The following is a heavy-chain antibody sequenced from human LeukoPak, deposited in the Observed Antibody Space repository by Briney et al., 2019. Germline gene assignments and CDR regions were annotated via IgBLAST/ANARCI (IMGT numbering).Heavy chain of an antibody. CDR3: ARDDSSGYHDAFDI. CDR2: IYSSGST. V-gene: IGHV4-30-4*08. CDR1: AGSISSGDYY. J-gene: IGHJ3*02. Sequence: PSQTLSLTCTVSAGSISSGDYYWSWIRQPPGKGLEWIGFIYSSGSTYYNPPLKCRVTISVDTSKNQFSLKLSSVTAADTAVYYCARDDSSGYHDAFDILGQVTMVTVSS. D-gene: IGHD3-22*01.